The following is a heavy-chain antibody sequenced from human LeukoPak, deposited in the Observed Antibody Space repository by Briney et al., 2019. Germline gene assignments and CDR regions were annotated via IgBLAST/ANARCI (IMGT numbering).Heavy chain of an antibody. CDR2: IYYSGST. J-gene: IGHJ4*02. CDR1: GGSISSYY. Sequence: LETLSLTCTVSGGSISSYYWSWVRQPPGKGLEWIGYIYYSGSTNYNPSLKSRVTISVDTSKNQFSLKLSSVTAADTAVYYCARVYYDSSGYYPIDYWGQGTLVTVSS. CDR3: ARVYYDSSGYYPIDY. D-gene: IGHD3-22*01. V-gene: IGHV4-59*01.